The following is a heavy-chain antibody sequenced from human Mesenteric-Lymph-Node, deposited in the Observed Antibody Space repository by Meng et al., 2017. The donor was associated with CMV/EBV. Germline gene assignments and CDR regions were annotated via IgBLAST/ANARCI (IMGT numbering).Heavy chain of an antibody. J-gene: IGHJ6*02. CDR1: GYTFTSYD. CDR2: MNPNSGNT. CDR3: ARVGLSEPRRVIFGVVTPGHYGMDV. V-gene: IGHV1-8*01. Sequence: ASVKVSCKASGYTFTSYDINWVRQATGQGLEWMGWMNPNSGNTGYAQKFQGRVTMTRNTSIRTAYMELSSLISQDTAVYYCARVGLSEPRRVIFGVVTPGHYGMDVWGQGTTVTVSS. D-gene: IGHD3-3*01.